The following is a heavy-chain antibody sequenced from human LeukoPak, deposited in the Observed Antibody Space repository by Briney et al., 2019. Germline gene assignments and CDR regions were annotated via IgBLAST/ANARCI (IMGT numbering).Heavy chain of an antibody. J-gene: IGHJ4*02. CDR2: ISGSSDNT. CDR1: GFTFSTYA. Sequence: PGGSLRLSCAASGFTFSTYAMAWVRQAPGKGLEWVSSISGSSDNTYYTDSVKGRFSVSRDNFKNTLSLQMTGLRAEDTAVYYCAKGLEWLLGVNFDYWGQGILVTVSS. CDR3: AKGLEWLLGVNFDY. V-gene: IGHV3-23*01. D-gene: IGHD3-3*01.